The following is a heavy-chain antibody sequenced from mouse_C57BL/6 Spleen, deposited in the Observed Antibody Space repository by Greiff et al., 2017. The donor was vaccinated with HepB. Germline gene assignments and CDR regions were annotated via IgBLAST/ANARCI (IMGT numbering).Heavy chain of an antibody. V-gene: IGHV1-61*01. D-gene: IGHD2-4*01. CDR1: GYTFTSYW. CDR3: ARYDYDERGLAY. CDR2: IYPSDSET. J-gene: IGHJ3*01. Sequence: VQLQQPGAELVRPGSSVKLSCKASGYTFTSYWMDWVKQRPGQGLEWIGNIYPSDSETHYNQKFKDKATLTVDKSSSTAYMQLSSLTSEDSAVYYCARYDYDERGLAYWGQGTLVTVSA.